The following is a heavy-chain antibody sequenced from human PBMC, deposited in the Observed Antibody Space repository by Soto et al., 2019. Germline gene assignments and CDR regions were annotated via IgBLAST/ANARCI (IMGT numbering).Heavy chain of an antibody. Sequence: EVQLVESGGGLVQPGGSLRLSCEASGFPFRHYDMHWVRQGTGKGLEWVSGISAAGDPDYADSVEGRFTISRENAQNSFFLQMNSLRVCDTAVYYCARTDRDFYGLDVWGQGTTVIVSS. CDR1: GFPFRHYD. J-gene: IGHJ6*02. V-gene: IGHV3-13*05. CDR3: ARTDRDFYGLDV. CDR2: ISAAGDP.